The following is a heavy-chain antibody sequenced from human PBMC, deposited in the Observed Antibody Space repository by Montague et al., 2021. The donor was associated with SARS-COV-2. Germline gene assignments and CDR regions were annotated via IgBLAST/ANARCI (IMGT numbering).Heavy chain of an antibody. CDR2: IYWDDDK. CDR1: GFSLSTNGVG. V-gene: IGHV2-5*02. J-gene: IGHJ4*02. CDR3: VHRNIRDVSEGYDY. D-gene: IGHD3-10*01. Sequence: PALVKPTQTLTLTCTFSGFSLSTNGVGVGWIRQPPGKALEWLALIYWDDDKRYSPSLKSRLTITKDTPKNQVVLTMTNMDPVDTATYYCVHRNIRDVSEGYDYWGQGTLVTVSS.